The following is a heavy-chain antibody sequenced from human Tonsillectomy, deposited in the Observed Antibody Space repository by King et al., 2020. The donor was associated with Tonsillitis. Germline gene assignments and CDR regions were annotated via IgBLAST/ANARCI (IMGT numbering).Heavy chain of an antibody. CDR1: GFTFSDYW. V-gene: IGHV3-74*01. D-gene: IGHD4-17*01. CDR2: INSDGSSI. J-gene: IGHJ3*02. CDR3: ARVTTGAFDI. Sequence: VQLVESGGGLVQPGGSLRLSCAGSGFTFSDYWMHWVRQAPGKGLVWVSGINSDGSSIIYADSVKGRITITRDIAQNTLYLQMNGLRAEDTAVYYCARVTTGAFDIWGQGTMVTVSS.